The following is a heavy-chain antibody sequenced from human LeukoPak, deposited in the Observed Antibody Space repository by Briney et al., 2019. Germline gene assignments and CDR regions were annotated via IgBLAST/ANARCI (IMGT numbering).Heavy chain of an antibody. D-gene: IGHD6-13*01. CDR3: ARSRLAAAQNWFDP. V-gene: IGHV1-69*13. J-gene: IGHJ5*02. CDR2: IISMFGTT. CDR1: GGTFSNHA. Sequence: SVKVSCKSSGGTFSNHAISWVRQAPGQGLEWMGGIISMFGTTNYAQKFQGRVTITADESTSTAYMELSSLRSEDTAVYYCARSRLAAAQNWFDPWGQGTLVTVSS.